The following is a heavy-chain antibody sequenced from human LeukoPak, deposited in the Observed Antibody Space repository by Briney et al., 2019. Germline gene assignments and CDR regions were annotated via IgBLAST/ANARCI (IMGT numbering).Heavy chain of an antibody. D-gene: IGHD1/OR15-1a*01. Sequence: TGGSLRLSCAASGFTFSDSPMHWVRQVPGKGLEGVAVFSSDGSNKYYADSVKGRFTISRDISKNTLYLQMSSLRVEDTAVYFCARGPQGNTTWSFPYWGQGTLVTVSS. CDR2: FSSDGSNK. J-gene: IGHJ4*02. CDR3: ARGPQGNTTWSFPY. V-gene: IGHV3-30-3*01. CDR1: GFTFSDSP.